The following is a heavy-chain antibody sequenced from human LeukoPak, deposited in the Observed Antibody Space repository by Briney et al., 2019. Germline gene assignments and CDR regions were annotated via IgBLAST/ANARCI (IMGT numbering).Heavy chain of an antibody. D-gene: IGHD5/OR15-5a*01. CDR3: ARGKVYYYYDY. V-gene: IGHV3-53*01. CDR2: LHSGGDT. J-gene: IGHJ4*02. Sequence: GGSLRLSCAVSGFNVRSNYMTWVRQAPGRGLEWVSVLHSGGDTYYADSVRGRFTISRDNSENMLFLQMNGLRADDSAIYYCARGKVYYYYDYWGQGTLVTVSS. CDR1: GFNVRSNY.